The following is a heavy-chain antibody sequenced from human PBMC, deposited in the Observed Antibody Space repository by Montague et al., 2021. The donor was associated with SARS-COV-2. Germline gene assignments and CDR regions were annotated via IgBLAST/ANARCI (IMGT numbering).Heavy chain of an antibody. D-gene: IGHD4-23*01. CDR2: IDWDDDK. CDR1: GFSPSTSGTC. Sequence: PALVKPTQTLTLTCTFSGFSPSTSGTCVSWIRQLPGKALEWLTLIDWDDDKYYSTSLTTRNTITKDNSKNQVVLTMTNMDPVDTATYYCARSYSTTVVTRAFDCWGQGTLVTVSS. CDR3: ARSYSTTVVTRAFDC. V-gene: IGHV2-70*01. J-gene: IGHJ4*02.